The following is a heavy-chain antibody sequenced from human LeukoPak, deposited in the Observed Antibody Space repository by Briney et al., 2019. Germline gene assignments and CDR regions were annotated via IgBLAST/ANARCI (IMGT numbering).Heavy chain of an antibody. D-gene: IGHD1-26*01. CDR1: GYTFTGYY. Sequence: GASVKVSCKASGYTFTGYYMHWVRQAPGQGLEWMGWINPNSGGTNYAQKFQGWVTMTRDTSITTVYMELTSLKSDDTAVYYCARGKWGLRGRYFDYWGQGTLVTVSS. CDR3: ARGKWGLRGRYFDY. CDR2: INPNSGGT. V-gene: IGHV1-2*04. J-gene: IGHJ4*02.